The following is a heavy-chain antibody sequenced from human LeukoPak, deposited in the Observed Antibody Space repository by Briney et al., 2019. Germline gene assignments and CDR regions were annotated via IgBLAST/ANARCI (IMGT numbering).Heavy chain of an antibody. Sequence: GGSLRLSCAASGFTFSSYAIHWVRQAPGKGLEWVAVISYDGSNKYYADSVKGRFTVSRDNPKNTLYLQMNSLRAEDTAVYYCARDSSGWSGRHPVDYWGQGTLVTVSS. V-gene: IGHV3-30-3*01. CDR1: GFTFSSYA. CDR3: ARDSSGWSGRHPVDY. J-gene: IGHJ4*02. D-gene: IGHD6-19*01. CDR2: ISYDGSNK.